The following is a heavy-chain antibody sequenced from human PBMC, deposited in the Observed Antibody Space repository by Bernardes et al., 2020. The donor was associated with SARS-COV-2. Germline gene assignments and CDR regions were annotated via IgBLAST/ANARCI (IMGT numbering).Heavy chain of an antibody. CDR1: GASISSGGDY. J-gene: IGHJ5*02. CDR3: ARGTWIELWLGGNWFDP. Sequence: SETLSLTCTVSGASISSGGDYWTWIRQRPGKGLEWIGYIYYSGNTHYNPSLKSRATISVDTSENQFSLKLNSVTAADTAVYYCARGTWIELWLGGNWFDPWGQGRLVTVSS. D-gene: IGHD5-18*01. CDR2: IYYSGNT. V-gene: IGHV4-31*03.